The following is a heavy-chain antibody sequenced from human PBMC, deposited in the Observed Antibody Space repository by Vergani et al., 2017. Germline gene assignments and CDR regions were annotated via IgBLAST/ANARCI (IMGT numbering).Heavy chain of an antibody. CDR2: ISGSGGST. J-gene: IGHJ4*02. CDR3: AKADSSSWYPAVDY. V-gene: IGHV3-23*01. Sequence: EVQLLESGGGLVQPGGSLRLSCAASGFTFSSYAMSWVRQAPGKGLEWVSAISGSGGSTYYADSVKGRFSISRDNSKNTLYLQMNSLRAEDTAVYYCAKADSSSWYPAVDYWGQGTLVTVSS. D-gene: IGHD6-13*01. CDR1: GFTFSSYA.